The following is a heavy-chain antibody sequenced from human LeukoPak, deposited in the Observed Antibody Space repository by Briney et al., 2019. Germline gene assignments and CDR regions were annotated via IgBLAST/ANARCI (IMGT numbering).Heavy chain of an antibody. CDR1: GFTFSSYG. Sequence: PGGSLRLSCVASGFTFSSYGMHWVRQAPGKGLEWVAFIRYDGSNKYYADSVKGRFTISRDNSKNTLYVQMNSLRAEDTAVYYCAREGARITMVRGTYYYYYMDVWGKGTTVTIFS. CDR3: AREGARITMVRGTYYYYYMDV. D-gene: IGHD3-10*01. V-gene: IGHV3-30*02. J-gene: IGHJ6*03. CDR2: IRYDGSNK.